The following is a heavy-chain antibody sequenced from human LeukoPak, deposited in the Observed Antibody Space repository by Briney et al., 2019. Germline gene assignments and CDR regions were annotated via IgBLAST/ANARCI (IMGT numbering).Heavy chain of an antibody. CDR2: INPNSGGT. CDR3: ARDLGTADNDAFDI. J-gene: IGHJ3*02. Sequence: GSSVKVSCKASGGTFSSYAISWVRQAPGQGLEWMGWINPNSGGTNYAQKFQGWVTMTRDTSISTAYMELSRLRSDDTAVYYCARDLGTADNDAFDIWGQGTMVTVSS. V-gene: IGHV1-2*04. D-gene: IGHD1/OR15-1a*01. CDR1: GGTFSSYA.